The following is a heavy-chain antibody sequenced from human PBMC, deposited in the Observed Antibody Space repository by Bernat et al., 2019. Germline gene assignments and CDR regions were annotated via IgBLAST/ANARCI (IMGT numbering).Heavy chain of an antibody. CDR3: ARDWYSSSWGWFDP. CDR2: IIPIFGTA. CDR1: GGTFSSYA. Sequence: GAEVKKPGSSVKVSCKASGGTFSSYAISWVRQAPGQGLEWTGGIIPIFGTANYAQKFQGRVTITADESTSTAYMELSSLRSEDTAVYYCARDWYSSSWGWFDPWGQGTLVTVSS. J-gene: IGHJ5*02. V-gene: IGHV1-69*01. D-gene: IGHD6-13*01.